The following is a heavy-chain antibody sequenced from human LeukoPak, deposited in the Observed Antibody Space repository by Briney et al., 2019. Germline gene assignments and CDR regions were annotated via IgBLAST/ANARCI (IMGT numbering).Heavy chain of an antibody. Sequence: SETLSLTCTVSGGSISSSSYYWGWIRQPPGKGLEWIGSIYYSGSTYYNPSLKSRVTISVDTSKNQFSLKLSSVTAADTAVYYCARGTAKVWEQLVRPFDYWGQGTLVTVSS. CDR1: GGSISSSSYY. D-gene: IGHD6-13*01. CDR2: IYYSGST. V-gene: IGHV4-39*01. CDR3: ARGTAKVWEQLVRPFDY. J-gene: IGHJ4*02.